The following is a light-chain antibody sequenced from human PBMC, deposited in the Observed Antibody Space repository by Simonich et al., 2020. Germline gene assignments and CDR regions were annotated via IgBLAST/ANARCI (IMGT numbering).Light chain of an antibody. J-gene: IGKJ4*01. Sequence: DIQMTQSPSSLSASVGDRVTITCRASQSMSSYLTWDQQKPGKAPKLLIYDASNLETGVPSRFSGSGSGTDFTFTISSLQPEDIATYYCQQYDNLLQTFGGGTKVEIK. CDR2: DAS. CDR3: QQYDNLLQT. V-gene: IGKV1-33*01. CDR1: QSMSSY.